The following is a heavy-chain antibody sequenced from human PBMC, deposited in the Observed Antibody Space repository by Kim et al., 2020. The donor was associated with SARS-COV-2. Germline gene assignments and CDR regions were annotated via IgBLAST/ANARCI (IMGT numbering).Heavy chain of an antibody. J-gene: IGHJ4*02. CDR2: IYHSGST. CDR3: ARVKYSSGWNDHQV. V-gene: IGHV4-4*02. Sequence: SETLSLTCAVSGGSISSSNWWSWVRQPPGKGLEWIGEIYHSGSTNYNPSLKSRVTISVDKSKNQFSLKLSSVTAADTAVYYCARVKYSSGWNDHQVWGQGTLVTVSS. D-gene: IGHD6-19*01. CDR1: GGSISSSNW.